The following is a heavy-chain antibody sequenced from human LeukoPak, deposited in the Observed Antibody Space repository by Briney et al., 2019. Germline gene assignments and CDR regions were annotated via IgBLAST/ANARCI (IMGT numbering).Heavy chain of an antibody. V-gene: IGHV1-18*01. D-gene: IGHD3-10*01. J-gene: IGHJ6*03. Sequence: GASVKVSCKASGYTFTSYGISWVRQAPGQGLEWMGWISAYNGNTNYAQKLQGRVTMTTDTSTSTAYMELRSLRSDDTAVYYCARVLGELASAYKGYYYYYMDVWGKGTTVTISS. CDR3: ARVLGELASAYKGYYYYYMDV. CDR1: GYTFTSYG. CDR2: ISAYNGNT.